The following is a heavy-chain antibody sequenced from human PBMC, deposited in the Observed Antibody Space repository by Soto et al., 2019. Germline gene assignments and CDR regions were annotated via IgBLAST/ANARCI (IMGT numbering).Heavy chain of an antibody. CDR3: ARKYGYSYASNWFDP. V-gene: IGHV1-58*01. D-gene: IGHD5-18*01. Sequence: SVKVSCKASGCTFTSSAVQWVRQARGQRLEWIGWIVVGSGNTNYAQKFQERVTITRDMSTSTAYMELSSLRSEDTAVYYCARKYGYSYASNWFDPWGKGTLVTVSS. J-gene: IGHJ5*02. CDR1: GCTFTSSA. CDR2: IVVGSGNT.